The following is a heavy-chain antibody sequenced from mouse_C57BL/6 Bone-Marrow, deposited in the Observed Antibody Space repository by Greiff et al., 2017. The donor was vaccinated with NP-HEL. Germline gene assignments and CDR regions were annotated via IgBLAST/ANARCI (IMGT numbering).Heavy chain of an antibody. CDR1: GFNIKDDY. J-gene: IGHJ3*01. V-gene: IGHV14-4*01. Sequence: EVQLQQSGAELVRPGASVKLSCTASGFNIKDDYMHWVKQRPEQGLEWIGWIDPENGDTEYASKFQGKATITADTSSNTAYLQLSSLTSEDTAVYYFTNFITTVVAPFAYWGQGTLVTVSA. D-gene: IGHD1-1*01. CDR2: IDPENGDT. CDR3: TNFITTVVAPFAY.